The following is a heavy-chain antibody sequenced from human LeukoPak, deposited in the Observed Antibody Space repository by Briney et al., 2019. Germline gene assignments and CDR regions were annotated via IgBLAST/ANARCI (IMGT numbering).Heavy chain of an antibody. CDR3: AKDNGLWCPSFGY. V-gene: IGHV3-23*01. Sequence: GGSLRLSCAASGFTFSNYGMSWVRQAPGKGLEWVSGIVGSGTSTYYADSVKGRFTLSRDNSKNTMYLQMNSPRAEDTAVYYCAKDNGLWCPSFGYWGQGTLVTVSS. J-gene: IGHJ4*02. CDR1: GFTFSNYG. CDR2: IVGSGTST. D-gene: IGHD4/OR15-4a*01.